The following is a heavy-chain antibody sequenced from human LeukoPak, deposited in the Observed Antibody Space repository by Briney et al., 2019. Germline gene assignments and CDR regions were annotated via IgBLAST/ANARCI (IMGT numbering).Heavy chain of an antibody. V-gene: IGHV3-30-3*01. J-gene: IGHJ4*02. Sequence: GGSLRLSCAASGFTFSSYAMHWVRQAPGKGLQWVTFISYDGSSKYYADSVKGRFTISRDNSKNTLYLQMNSLRAEDTAVYYCVRSAFHAGSGNYYDYWGQGTLVTVSS. CDR2: ISYDGSSK. CDR1: GFTFSSYA. CDR3: VRSAFHAGSGNYYDY. D-gene: IGHD3-22*01.